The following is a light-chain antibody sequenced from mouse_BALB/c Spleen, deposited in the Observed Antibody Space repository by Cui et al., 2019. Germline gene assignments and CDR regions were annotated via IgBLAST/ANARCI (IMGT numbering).Light chain of an antibody. CDR3: QQSNSWPFT. CDR2: YAS. V-gene: IGKV5-48*01. CDR1: QSIGTS. J-gene: IGKJ4*01. Sequence: DILLTQSPAILSVSPGERASFSFRASQSIGTSIHWYQQRTNGSPRFLIKYASESISGIPSRFSGSGSGTDFTLSINSVESEDIADYYCQQSNSWPFTFGSGTKLEIK.